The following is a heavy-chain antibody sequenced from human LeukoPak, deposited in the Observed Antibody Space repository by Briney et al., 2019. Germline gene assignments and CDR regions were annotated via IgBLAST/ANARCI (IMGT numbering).Heavy chain of an antibody. CDR1: GGSISSYY. J-gene: IGHJ4*02. CDR3: ARQRDNALSYFDY. D-gene: IGHD1-14*01. CDR2: IYYSGNT. Sequence: PSETLSLTCNVSGGSISSYYWSWIRQPPGKGLEWIGYIYYSGNTNYNPSLKSRVTISADTSKSQFSLKLSSVTAADTAMYYCARQRDNALSYFDYWGQGTLVTVSS. V-gene: IGHV4-59*08.